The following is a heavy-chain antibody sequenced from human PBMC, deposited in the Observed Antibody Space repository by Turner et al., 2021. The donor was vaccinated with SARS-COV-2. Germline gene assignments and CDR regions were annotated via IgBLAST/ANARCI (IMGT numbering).Heavy chain of an antibody. Sequence: EVQLVESGGGLVQPGGSLRLSCAAPGFTFSSYWMSWVRQAPGKGLEWVANIKQDGSEKYYVDSVKGRFTISRDNAKNSLYLQMNSLRAEDTAVYYCARDMGATTGPFDYWGQGTLVTVSS. CDR2: IKQDGSEK. CDR1: GFTFSSYW. CDR3: ARDMGATTGPFDY. J-gene: IGHJ4*02. D-gene: IGHD1-26*01. V-gene: IGHV3-7*01.